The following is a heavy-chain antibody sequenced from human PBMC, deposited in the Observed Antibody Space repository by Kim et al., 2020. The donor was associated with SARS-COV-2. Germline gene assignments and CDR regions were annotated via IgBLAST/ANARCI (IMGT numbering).Heavy chain of an antibody. V-gene: IGHV1-46*01. CDR2: T. Sequence: TSYAQKFQRRVTMPRDTSTSTVYMELSSLRSEDTAVYYCARVEQNWFDPWGQGTLVTVSS. J-gene: IGHJ5*02. CDR3: ARVEQNWFDP.